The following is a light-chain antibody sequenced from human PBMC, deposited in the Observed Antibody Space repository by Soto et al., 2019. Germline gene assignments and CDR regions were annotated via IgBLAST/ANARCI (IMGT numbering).Light chain of an antibody. CDR1: QSVSSY. J-gene: IGKJ1*01. Sequence: EIVLTQSPATLSLSPGERATLSCRASQSVSSYLAWYQQKPGQAPRLLIYDASNRATGIPARFSGSGSGTDFTLTISSLEPGDFAVYYCQQRSNWWTFGQGTKVDI. CDR3: QQRSNWWT. V-gene: IGKV3-11*01. CDR2: DAS.